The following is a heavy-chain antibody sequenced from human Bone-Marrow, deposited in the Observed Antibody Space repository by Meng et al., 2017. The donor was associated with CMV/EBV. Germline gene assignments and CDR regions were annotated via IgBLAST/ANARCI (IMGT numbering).Heavy chain of an antibody. J-gene: IGHJ4*02. Sequence: SETLSLTCTVSGGSISSYYWSWIRQPPGKGLEWIGYIYYSGSTNYNPSLKSRVTISVDTSKNQFSLKLSSVTAADTAVYYCARGAGYGDYAYWGQGTLVTVSS. CDR1: GGSISSYY. D-gene: IGHD4-17*01. V-gene: IGHV4-59*01. CDR2: IYYSGST. CDR3: ARGAGYGDYAY.